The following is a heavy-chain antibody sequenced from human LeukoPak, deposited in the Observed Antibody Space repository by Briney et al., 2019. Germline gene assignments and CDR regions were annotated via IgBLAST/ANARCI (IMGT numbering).Heavy chain of an antibody. D-gene: IGHD2-2*01. CDR1: GGSVSNYF. J-gene: IGHJ4*02. V-gene: IGHV4-59*08. CDR2: IYYSGNT. CDR3: VGRTTTSGQGWHFDY. Sequence: PSETLSLTCTVSGGSVSNYFWSWIRQPPGKGLEWIGFIYYSGNTNYNPSLQSRVTISLDTSKKQVSLKLTSVTAADTAVYYCVGRTTTSGQGWHFDYWGQGSQVTVSS.